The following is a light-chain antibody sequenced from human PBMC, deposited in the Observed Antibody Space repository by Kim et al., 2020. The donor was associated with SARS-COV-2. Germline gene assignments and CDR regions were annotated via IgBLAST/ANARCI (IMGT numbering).Light chain of an antibody. Sequence: SASVGERVTITCQASRDISNYLNWYQQKPGKAPNLLIHDASKLETGVPSRFSGSGSGTEFTLTITGLRPEDFATYYCQQYDNVPYSFGQGTKLEI. V-gene: IGKV1-33*01. J-gene: IGKJ2*03. CDR2: DAS. CDR1: RDISNY. CDR3: QQYDNVPYS.